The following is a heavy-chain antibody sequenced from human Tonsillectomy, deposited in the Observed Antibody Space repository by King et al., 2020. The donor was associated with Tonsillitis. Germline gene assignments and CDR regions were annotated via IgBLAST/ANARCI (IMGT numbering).Heavy chain of an antibody. D-gene: IGHD2-15*01. CDR1: GDSVKTGTYS. V-gene: IGHV4-30-4*07. CDR3: AKCHSGGTCYS. Sequence: QLQESGPGVVRPSQTLSLTCTVSGDSVKTGTYSWTWLRQAPEKGLEWIGYVHFTGNTKYNPSLKSRLTISIDPFRKHFSLKLPSVTAADTAVYYCAKCHSGGTCYSWGRGNLVTVSS. J-gene: IGHJ4*02. CDR2: VHFTGNT.